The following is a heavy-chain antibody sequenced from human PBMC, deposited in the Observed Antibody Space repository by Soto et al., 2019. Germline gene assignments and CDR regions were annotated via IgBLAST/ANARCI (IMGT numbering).Heavy chain of an antibody. V-gene: IGHV4-39*01. Sequence: PSETLSLTSTVSGGYISSSSYYWGWIRQPPGKGLEWIGSIYYSGSTYYNPSLKSRVTISVDTSKNQFSLKLSSVTAADTAVYYCARRDQYHTVVAFDIWGQGTMVTVSS. CDR2: IYYSGST. CDR3: ARRDQYHTVVAFDI. D-gene: IGHD2-2*01. J-gene: IGHJ3*02. CDR1: GGYISSSSYY.